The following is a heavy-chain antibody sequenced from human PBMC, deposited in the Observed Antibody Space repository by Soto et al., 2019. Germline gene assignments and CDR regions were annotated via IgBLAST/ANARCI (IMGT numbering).Heavy chain of an antibody. V-gene: IGHV4-30-2*01. CDR3: ARSEATGLDY. CDR2: IYHSGST. J-gene: IGHJ4*02. Sequence: SETLSLTCAVSGGSISSGGYSWSWIRQPPGKGLEWIGYIYHSGSTYYNPSLKSRVTISVDTSKNQFSLKLSSVTAADTAVYYCARSEATGLDYWCQGTLVTVSS. CDR1: GGSISSGGYS.